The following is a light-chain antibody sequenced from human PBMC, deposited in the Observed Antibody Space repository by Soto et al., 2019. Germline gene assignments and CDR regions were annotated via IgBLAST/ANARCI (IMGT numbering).Light chain of an antibody. Sequence: QSALTQPASVSGSPGQSITISCTGTSSDVGTYNLVSWYQQHPGKAPKLMIYEVTKRPSGVSNRFSGSRSGNTASLTMSGLQAEDEADYYCCSYAGTTTSHVVFGGGTKLTV. CDR2: EVT. V-gene: IGLV2-23*02. CDR1: SSDVGTYNL. J-gene: IGLJ2*01. CDR3: CSYAGTTTSHVV.